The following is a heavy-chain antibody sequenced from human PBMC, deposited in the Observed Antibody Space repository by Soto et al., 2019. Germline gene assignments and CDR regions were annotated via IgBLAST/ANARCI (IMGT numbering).Heavy chain of an antibody. CDR2: INAGNGNT. J-gene: IGHJ5*02. V-gene: IGHV1-3*01. CDR3: ARDRVIAAAAPGWFDP. CDR1: GYTFTSYA. D-gene: IGHD6-13*01. Sequence: QVQLVQSVAEVKKPGASVKVSCKASGYTFTSYAMHWVRQAPGQRLEWMGWINAGNGNTKYSQKFQGRVTITRDTSASTAYMELSSLRSEDTAVYYCARDRVIAAAAPGWFDPWGQGTLVTVSS.